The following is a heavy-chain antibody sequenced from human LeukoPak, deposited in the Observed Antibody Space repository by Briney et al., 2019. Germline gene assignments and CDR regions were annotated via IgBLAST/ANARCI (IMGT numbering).Heavy chain of an antibody. CDR3: AKQELWSSSSVWVRY. V-gene: IGHV3-23*01. J-gene: IGHJ4*02. D-gene: IGHD6-6*01. CDR1: GFTFSSYA. Sequence: PRGSLRLSCAASGFTFSSYAMSWVRQAPGKGLEWVSAISGSGGSTYYADSVKGRFTISRDNSKNTLYLQMNSLRAEDTAVYYCAKQELWSSSSVWVRYWGQGTLVTVSS. CDR2: ISGSGGST.